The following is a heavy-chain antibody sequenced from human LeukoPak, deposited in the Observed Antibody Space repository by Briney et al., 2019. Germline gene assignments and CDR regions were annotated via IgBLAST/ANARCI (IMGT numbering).Heavy chain of an antibody. CDR2: MNQGGSEK. J-gene: IGHJ4*02. Sequence: GGSLRLSCAASGFTFSDYWMSWVRQAPGKGLEWVANMNQGGSEKYYVDSVKGRFIISRDNAKNSLYLQVSSLRAEDTAVYYCARAPSTGTTDYWGQGTLVTVSS. V-gene: IGHV3-7*01. CDR3: ARAPSTGTTDY. CDR1: GFTFSDYW. D-gene: IGHD1-7*01.